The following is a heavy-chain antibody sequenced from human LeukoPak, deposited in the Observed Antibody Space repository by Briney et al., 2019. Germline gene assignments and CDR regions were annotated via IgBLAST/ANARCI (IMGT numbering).Heavy chain of an antibody. Sequence: SETLSLTCSVSGGSVSSGSYYWSWIRQHPGKGLEWIGYIYYSGSTYYNPSLKSRVTISVDTSKNQFSLKLSSVTAADTAVYYCARVRATAMGVVDYWGQGTLVTVSS. CDR2: IYYSGST. CDR3: ARVRATAMGVVDY. J-gene: IGHJ4*02. V-gene: IGHV4-31*03. CDR1: GGSVSSGSYY. D-gene: IGHD5-18*01.